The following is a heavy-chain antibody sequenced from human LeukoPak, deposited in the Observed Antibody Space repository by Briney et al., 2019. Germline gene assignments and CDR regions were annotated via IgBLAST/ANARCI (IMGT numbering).Heavy chain of an antibody. D-gene: IGHD3-3*01. J-gene: IGHJ4*02. CDR1: GFTFSRYS. CDR3: AKDPGRFLEWFYFDY. CDR2: IRYDGSNK. Sequence: GGSLRLSCAASGFTFSRYSMNWVRQAPGKGLEWVAFIRYDGSNKYYADSVKGRFTISRDNSKNTLYLQMDSLRAEDTAVYYCAKDPGRFLEWFYFDYWGQGTLVTVSS. V-gene: IGHV3-30*02.